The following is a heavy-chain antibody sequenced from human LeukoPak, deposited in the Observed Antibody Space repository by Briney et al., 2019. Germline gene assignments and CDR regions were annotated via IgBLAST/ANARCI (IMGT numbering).Heavy chain of an antibody. D-gene: IGHD3-3*01. V-gene: IGHV1-2*02. CDR3: ARGGAIYDFWSGKNYYYGMDV. Sequence: GASVKVSCKASGYTFTGYYMHWVRQAPGQGLEWMGWINPNSGGTNYAQKFQGRVTMTRDTSISTAYMELSRLRSDDTAVYYCARGGAIYDFWSGKNYYYGMDVWGQGTTVTVSS. J-gene: IGHJ6*02. CDR1: GYTFTGYY. CDR2: INPNSGGT.